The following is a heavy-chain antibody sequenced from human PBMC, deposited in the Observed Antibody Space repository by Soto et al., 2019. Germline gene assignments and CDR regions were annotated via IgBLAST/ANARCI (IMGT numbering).Heavy chain of an antibody. Sequence: SETLSLTCNASGGSISSGGYYWSWIRQPPGKGLEWIGYIYYSGSTYYNPSLKSRVTISVDTSKNQFSLKLSSVTAADTAVYYCARDYGGNSFLDYWGQGTLVTVSS. D-gene: IGHD4-17*01. V-gene: IGHV4-30-4*01. CDR2: IYYSGST. CDR3: ARDYGGNSFLDY. CDR1: GGSISSGGYY. J-gene: IGHJ4*02.